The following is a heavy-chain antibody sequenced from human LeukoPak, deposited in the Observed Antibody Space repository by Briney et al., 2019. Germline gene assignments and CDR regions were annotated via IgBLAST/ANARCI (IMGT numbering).Heavy chain of an antibody. CDR3: ARSMVVAGGIWFFDY. CDR2: IYRGDSDT. D-gene: IGHD6-19*01. Sequence: GESLKISCKGSGYSFANYWIGWVRQMPGKGLEWMGIIYRGDSDTKYSPSFQGQVTISADKSISTAYLQWSSLKASDTAVYYCARSMVVAGGIWFFDYWGQGTLVTVSS. V-gene: IGHV5-51*01. CDR1: GYSFANYW. J-gene: IGHJ4*02.